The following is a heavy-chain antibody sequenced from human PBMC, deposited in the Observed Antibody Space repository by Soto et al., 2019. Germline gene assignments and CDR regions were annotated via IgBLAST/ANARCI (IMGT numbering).Heavy chain of an antibody. CDR1: GYIFSSYA. V-gene: IGHV1-3*01. CDR2: INGGNGAT. J-gene: IGHJ3*01. Sequence: QVQLVQSGAEGKRPGASVTVSCKASGYIFSSYAINCVRQAPGQRLEWMGWINGGNGATKYSQRFQARVTFSRDTSASTAYMELSSLTSEDTAVYYCARDDYDDAFALWGQGTMVTVSS. CDR3: ARDDYDDAFAL. D-gene: IGHD4-17*01.